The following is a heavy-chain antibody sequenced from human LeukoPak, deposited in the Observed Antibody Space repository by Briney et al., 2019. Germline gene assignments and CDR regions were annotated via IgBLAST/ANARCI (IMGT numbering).Heavy chain of an antibody. CDR1: GFTFSSYD. CDR2: IGTAGDT. Sequence: PGGSLRLSCAASGFTFSSYDMHWVRQATGKGLEWVSAIGTAGDTYYPGSVKGRFTISRENAKNSLYLQMNSLRAGDTAVYYCARRLALDALDIWDQGTMVTVPS. CDR3: ARRLALDALDI. J-gene: IGHJ3*02. D-gene: IGHD3-3*02. V-gene: IGHV3-13*01.